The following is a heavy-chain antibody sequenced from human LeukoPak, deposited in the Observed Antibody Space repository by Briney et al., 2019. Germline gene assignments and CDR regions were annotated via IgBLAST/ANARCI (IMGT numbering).Heavy chain of an antibody. Sequence: ASVKVSCKASGYTFTGHYMHWVRQAPGQGLEWMGWINPKNAGTNFAQRFQGRVTMTRDTSISTVYMELSRLRSDDTALYYCARTLYIAAVLGGFDYWGQGTLVTVSS. V-gene: IGHV1-2*02. CDR3: ARTLYIAAVLGGFDY. D-gene: IGHD6-13*01. J-gene: IGHJ4*02. CDR2: INPKNAGT. CDR1: GYTFTGHY.